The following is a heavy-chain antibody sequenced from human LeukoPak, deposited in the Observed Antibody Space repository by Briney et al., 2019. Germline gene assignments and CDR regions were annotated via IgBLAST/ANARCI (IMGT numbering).Heavy chain of an antibody. CDR2: VNSGSST. V-gene: IGHV3-66*01. J-gene: IGHJ4*02. Sequence: SLPLPCPPCRCRVRNWYMLELGQPPPKELAGVESVNSGSSTYYGDSVKGRFTSSRDTSRNTLYLQMNNLRAEDTAIYYCARARTYSSGWWYYFDYWGQGTLVTVSS. CDR1: RCRVRNWY. CDR3: ARARTYSSGWWYYFDY. D-gene: IGHD6-19*01.